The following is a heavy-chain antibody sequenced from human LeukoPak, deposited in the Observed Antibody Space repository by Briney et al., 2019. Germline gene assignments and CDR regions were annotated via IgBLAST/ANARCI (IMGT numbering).Heavy chain of an antibody. J-gene: IGHJ2*01. CDR2: INHSGST. D-gene: IGHD6-13*01. Sequence: SETLSLTCAVYGGSFSGYYWSWIRQPPGKGLEWIGEINHSGSTNYNPSLKSRVTISVDTSKNQFSLKLSSVTAADTAVYYCARGRVAAAGTPRIWYFDLWGRGTLVTVSS. CDR1: GGSFSGYY. V-gene: IGHV4-34*01. CDR3: ARGRVAAAGTPRIWYFDL.